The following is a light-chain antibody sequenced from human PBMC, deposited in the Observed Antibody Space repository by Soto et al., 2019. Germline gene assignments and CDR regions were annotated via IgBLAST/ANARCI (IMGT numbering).Light chain of an antibody. V-gene: IGKV3-20*01. CDR3: PQYDSTPPT. CDR1: QSVNSNY. Sequence: EIVLTQSPGTLSLSPGDRATLSCRASQSVNSNYLAWYQRKPRQAPSLVIYGASPRATDIPYRFSASGSGTAYDLSITRLEAEDVAVYYCPQYDSTPPTFGQGTKVEVK. CDR2: GAS. J-gene: IGKJ1*01.